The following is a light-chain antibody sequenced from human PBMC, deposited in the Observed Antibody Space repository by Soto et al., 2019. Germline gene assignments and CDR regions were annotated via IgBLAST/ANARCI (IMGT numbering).Light chain of an antibody. CDR3: QQYGSSPVA. V-gene: IGKV3-20*01. Sequence: EIVLTQSPGTLSLSPGERATLSCRASQSVSSGFLAWYQLKPGQAPRLLIYGASSRATGIPDRLSGSGSGTDFNLTISRLEPEDFAVYYCQQYGSSPVAFGQGTKVEIK. J-gene: IGKJ1*01. CDR2: GAS. CDR1: QSVSSGF.